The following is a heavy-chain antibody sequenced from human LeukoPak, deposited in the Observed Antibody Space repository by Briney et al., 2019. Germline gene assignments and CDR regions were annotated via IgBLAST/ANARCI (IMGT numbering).Heavy chain of an antibody. CDR3: VRGLYCSSTSCYKDY. CDR2: IDDSGSS. Sequence: SETLSLTCAVYGGSFGGYYWSWLRQPPGKGLEWIGEIDDSGSSNYNPSLKSRVTISVDTPKNQFSLKLTSVTAADTAVYYCVRGLYCSSTSCYKDYWGQGTLVTVSS. V-gene: IGHV4-34*01. D-gene: IGHD2-2*02. J-gene: IGHJ4*02. CDR1: GGSFGGYY.